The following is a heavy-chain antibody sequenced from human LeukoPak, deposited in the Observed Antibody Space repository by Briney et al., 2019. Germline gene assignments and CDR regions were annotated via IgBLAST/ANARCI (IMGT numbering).Heavy chain of an antibody. J-gene: IGHJ6*03. CDR2: ISSSSRYI. CDR3: AGARSGDYVSIYYYYYMDV. V-gene: IGHV3-21*01. D-gene: IGHD4-17*01. CDR1: GFTFSSYS. Sequence: GGSLRLSCAASGFTFSSYSMNWVRQAPGKGLEWVSSISSSSRYIYYADPVKGRFTISRDNAKNSLYLQMNSLRAEDTAVYYCAGARSGDYVSIYYYYYMDVWGKGTTVTVSS.